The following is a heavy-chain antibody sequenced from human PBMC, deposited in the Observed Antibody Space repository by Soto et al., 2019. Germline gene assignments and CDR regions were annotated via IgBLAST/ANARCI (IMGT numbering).Heavy chain of an antibody. CDR2: IYYSGST. CDR3: ARVVWVPTYYDFWSGCAHFDY. CDR1: GGSISSYY. D-gene: IGHD3-3*01. J-gene: IGHJ4*02. Sequence: SETLSLTCTVSGGSISSYYWSWIRQPPGKGLEWIGYIYYSGSTNYNPSLKSRVTISVDTSKNQFSLKLSSVTAADTAVYYCARVVWVPTYYDFWSGCAHFDYWGQGTLVTVS. V-gene: IGHV4-59*01.